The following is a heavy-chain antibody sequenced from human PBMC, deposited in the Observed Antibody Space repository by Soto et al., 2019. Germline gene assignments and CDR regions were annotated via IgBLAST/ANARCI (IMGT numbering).Heavy chain of an antibody. V-gene: IGHV4-31*03. D-gene: IGHD2-21*01. J-gene: IGHJ4*02. CDR1: VVSISSGGYY. Sequence: SETLSLTCTFSVVSISSGGYYCSWIRQHPGKGLEWIGYIYYSGSTYYNPSLKSRVTISVDTSKNQFSLKLSSVTAADTAVYYCARDLYGGGPFDYWGQRSLVTVAX. CDR2: IYYSGST. CDR3: ARDLYGGGPFDY.